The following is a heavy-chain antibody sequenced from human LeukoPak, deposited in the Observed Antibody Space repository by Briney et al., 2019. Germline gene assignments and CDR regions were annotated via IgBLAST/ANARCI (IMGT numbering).Heavy chain of an antibody. J-gene: IGHJ4*02. Sequence: ASVKVSCKASGYTFTSYDINWVRQATGQGLEWMGWMNPNSGNTGYAQKFQGRVTMTRNTSISTAYMELSSLRSEDTAVYYCATGAVVHCSGGSCYSSAVTALHYWGQGTLVTVSS. CDR2: MNPNSGNT. D-gene: IGHD2-15*01. CDR1: GYTFTSYD. CDR3: ATGAVVHCSGGSCYSSAVTALHY. V-gene: IGHV1-8*01.